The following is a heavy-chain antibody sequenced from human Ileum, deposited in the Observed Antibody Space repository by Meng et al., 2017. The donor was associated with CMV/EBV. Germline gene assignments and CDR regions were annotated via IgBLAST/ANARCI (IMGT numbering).Heavy chain of an antibody. CDR2: MFHSGAT. Sequence: SGGSISSYTPFWGWIRQTPGKGLEWIANMFHSGATYYNPSFGSRATISMDTSENQLSVKLNSVTAADTAVYYCVGVPRGGFGAGSDFWGPGTLVTVSS. CDR1: GGSISSYTPF. V-gene: IGHV4-39*07. J-gene: IGHJ4*02. D-gene: IGHD3-3*01. CDR3: VGVPRGGFGAGSDF.